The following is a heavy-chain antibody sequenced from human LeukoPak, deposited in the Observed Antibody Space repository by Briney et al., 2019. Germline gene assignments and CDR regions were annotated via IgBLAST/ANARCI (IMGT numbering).Heavy chain of an antibody. J-gene: IGHJ4*02. CDR2: ISYDGSNK. CDR3: ARDRDGHERPGYYFDY. CDR1: GFTFSSYA. D-gene: IGHD5-24*01. Sequence: GRSLRLSCAASGFTFSSYAMHWVRQAPGKGLEWVAVISYDGSNKYYADSVKGRFTISRDNSKNTLYLQMNSLRAEDTAVYYCARDRDGHERPGYYFDYWGQGTLVTVSS. V-gene: IGHV3-30*04.